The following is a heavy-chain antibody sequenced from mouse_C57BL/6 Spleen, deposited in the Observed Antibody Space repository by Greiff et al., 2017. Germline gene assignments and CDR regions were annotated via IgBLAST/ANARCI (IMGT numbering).Heavy chain of an antibody. CDR1: GYSITSGYY. CDR2: ISYDGSN. D-gene: IGHD1-1*01. CDR3: AREAYYYGSSY. Sequence: EVQLQQSGPGLVKPSQSLSLTCSVTGYSITSGYYWNWIRQFPGNKLEWMGYISYDGSNNYNPSLKNRISITRDTSKNQFFLKLNSVTTEDTATYYCAREAYYYGSSYWGQGTTLTVSS. V-gene: IGHV3-6*01. J-gene: IGHJ2*01.